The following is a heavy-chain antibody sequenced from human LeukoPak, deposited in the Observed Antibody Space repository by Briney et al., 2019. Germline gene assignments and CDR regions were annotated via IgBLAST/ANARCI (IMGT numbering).Heavy chain of an antibody. CDR3: ARDFRGTGAEYFQH. CDR1: GGSISSYY. J-gene: IGHJ1*01. D-gene: IGHD6-25*01. Sequence: SETLSLTCTVSGGSISSYYWSWIRQPPGKGLEWIGYIYYSGSTNYNPSLKSRVTISVDTSKNQFSLKLSSVTAADTAVYYCARDFRGTGAEYFQHWGQGTLVTVSS. CDR2: IYYSGST. V-gene: IGHV4-59*12.